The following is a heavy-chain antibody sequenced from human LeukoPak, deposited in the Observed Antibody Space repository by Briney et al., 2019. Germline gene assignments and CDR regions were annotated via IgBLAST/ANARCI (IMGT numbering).Heavy chain of an antibody. CDR3: AKERPYYYDSSPLSY. D-gene: IGHD3-22*01. J-gene: IGHJ4*02. V-gene: IGHV3-30*18. Sequence: PGGSLRLSCAASGFTFSSYGMHCVRQAPGKGLEWVAVISYDGSNKYYADSVKGRFTISRDNSKNTLYLQMNSLRAEDTAVYYCAKERPYYYDSSPLSYWGQGTLVTVSS. CDR1: GFTFSSYG. CDR2: ISYDGSNK.